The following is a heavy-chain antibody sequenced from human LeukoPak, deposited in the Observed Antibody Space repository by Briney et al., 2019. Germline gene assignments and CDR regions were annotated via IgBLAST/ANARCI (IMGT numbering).Heavy chain of an antibody. CDR3: ARTYSSSWYGYFDY. D-gene: IGHD6-13*01. V-gene: IGHV4-59*01. CDR1: GGSISSYY. J-gene: IGHJ4*02. Sequence: SETLSLTCTVSGGSISSYYWSWLRQPPGKGLEGIGYIYYSGSTKYKPSLTSRGTISVDTSKNQFSLNLSSVTAADTAVYYCARTYSSSWYGYFDYWGQGTLVTVSS. CDR2: IYYSGST.